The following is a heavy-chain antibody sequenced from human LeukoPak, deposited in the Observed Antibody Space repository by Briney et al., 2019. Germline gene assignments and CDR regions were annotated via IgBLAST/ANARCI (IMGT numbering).Heavy chain of an antibody. D-gene: IGHD2-15*01. CDR2: INWNGGST. Sequence: GGSLRLSCAASGFTFDDYGMSWVRQAPGKGLEWVSGINWNGGSTGYADSVKGRFTISRDNAKNSLYLEMNSLRAEDTAVYYCAKVAGPDAFDIWGQGTMVTVSS. CDR1: GFTFDDYG. V-gene: IGHV3-20*04. J-gene: IGHJ3*02. CDR3: AKVAGPDAFDI.